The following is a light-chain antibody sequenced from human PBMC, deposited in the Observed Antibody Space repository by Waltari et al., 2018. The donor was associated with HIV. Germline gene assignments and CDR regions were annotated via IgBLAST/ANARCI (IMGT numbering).Light chain of an antibody. CDR1: SAHSTYA. V-gene: IGLV4-69*01. CDR3: QTWGAGTVV. Sequence: QLVLTQSPSASASLGASVKLTCTLSSAHSTYAIAWHQQQPDQGPHCWMKLNSDVSHRKGDGSRDLCSGSASGAERYLTISNVQSEDEGIYYCQTWGAGTVVFGGGTKLSVL. CDR2: LNSDVSH. J-gene: IGLJ2*01.